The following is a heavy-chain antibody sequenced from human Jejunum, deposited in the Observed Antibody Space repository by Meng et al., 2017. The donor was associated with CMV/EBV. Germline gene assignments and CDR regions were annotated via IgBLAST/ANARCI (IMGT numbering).Heavy chain of an antibody. Sequence: SCKTSGYIFTTYGFSWVRQAPGQGLEWMGWISTYHDDTKYAQNFQGRVTMTKDTSTTTAYMDLRSLTSDDTAVYYCARDVGGSIDHWGQGTLVTVSS. CDR3: ARDVGGSIDH. CDR1: GYIFTTYG. V-gene: IGHV1-18*01. CDR2: ISTYHDDT. D-gene: IGHD3-10*01. J-gene: IGHJ4*02.